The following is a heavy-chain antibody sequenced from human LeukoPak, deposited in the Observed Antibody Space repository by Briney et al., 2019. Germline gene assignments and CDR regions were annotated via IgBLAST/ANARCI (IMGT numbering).Heavy chain of an antibody. J-gene: IGHJ4*02. V-gene: IGHV1-69*06. CDR3: ARIPYSGYEYRGFAY. Sequence: SVKVSCEASGGSFSNFAVTWVRQAPGQGLEWMGGIIPIFDAVDYAQKFQGRVTITADKSTSTAYMEMSSLRSEDTAMYYCARIPYSGYEYRGFAYWGQGTLVTVSS. CDR1: GGSFSNFA. D-gene: IGHD5-12*01. CDR2: IIPIFDAV.